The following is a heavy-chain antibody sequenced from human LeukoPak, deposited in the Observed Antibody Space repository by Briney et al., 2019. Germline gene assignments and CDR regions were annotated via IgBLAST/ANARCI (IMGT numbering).Heavy chain of an antibody. Sequence: GGSLRLSCAASGFTFSSYEMNWVRQAPGKGLEWVSYISSSGSNIYYADSVKGRFTVSRDNSKNSLYLQMNSLRAEDTGVYYCAELGITMIGGVWGKGTTVTISS. J-gene: IGHJ6*04. CDR3: AELGITMIGGV. D-gene: IGHD3-10*02. CDR1: GFTFSSYE. CDR2: ISSSGSNI. V-gene: IGHV3-48*03.